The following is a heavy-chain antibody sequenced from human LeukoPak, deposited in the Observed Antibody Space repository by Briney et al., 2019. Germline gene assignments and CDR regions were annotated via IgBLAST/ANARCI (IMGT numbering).Heavy chain of an antibody. V-gene: IGHV4-39*07. CDR2: IYYSEGT. J-gene: IGHJ4*02. CDR3: ARDGNAL. D-gene: IGHD1-1*01. CDR1: GRSISSNGYY. Sequence: SETLALTCTVSGRSISSNGYYWAWFRQPPGKGREWFGSIYYSEGTYYNPSLKSRVTISIDTSKNQFSLKLRSVTAADTAVYYCARDGNALWGQGTLVTVSS.